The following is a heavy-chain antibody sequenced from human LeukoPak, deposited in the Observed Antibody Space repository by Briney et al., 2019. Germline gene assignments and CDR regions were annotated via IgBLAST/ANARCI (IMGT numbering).Heavy chain of an antibody. CDR1: GYTLTELS. J-gene: IGHJ4*02. CDR2: FDPEDGET. Sequence: VASVKVSCKVSGYTLTELSMHWVRQAPGKGLEWMGGFDPEDGETIYAQKFQGRVTMTEDTSTDTTYMELSSLRSEGTAVYYCATLWSYYDSSGYYLALDYWGQGTLVTVSS. V-gene: IGHV1-24*01. D-gene: IGHD3-22*01. CDR3: ATLWSYYDSSGYYLALDY.